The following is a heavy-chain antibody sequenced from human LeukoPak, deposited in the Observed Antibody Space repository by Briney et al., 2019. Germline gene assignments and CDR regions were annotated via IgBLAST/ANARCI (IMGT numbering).Heavy chain of an antibody. CDR3: ASGVFTVWGSYRRDY. CDR2: IYSGGRT. Sequence: PGGSLRLSCAASGFTVSSNYMSWVRQAPGKGLEWVSVIYSGGRTYYADSVKGRFTISRDNSKNTLYLQMNSLRAEDTAVYYCASGVFTVWGSYRRDYWGQGTLVTVSS. J-gene: IGHJ4*02. CDR1: GFTVSSNY. V-gene: IGHV3-53*01. D-gene: IGHD3-16*02.